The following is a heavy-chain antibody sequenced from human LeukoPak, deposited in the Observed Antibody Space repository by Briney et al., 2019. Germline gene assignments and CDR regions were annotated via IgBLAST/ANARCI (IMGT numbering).Heavy chain of an antibody. Sequence: GGSLRLSCAASGFTFSSYGMHWVRQAPGKGLDWVAFIRYDGSNKYYADSVKGRFTISRDNSKNTLYLQMNSLRAEDTAVYYCAKDKADSMVNLFDYWGQGTLVTVSS. CDR3: AKDKADSMVNLFDY. V-gene: IGHV3-30*02. J-gene: IGHJ4*02. CDR2: IRYDGSNK. D-gene: IGHD5-18*01. CDR1: GFTFSSYG.